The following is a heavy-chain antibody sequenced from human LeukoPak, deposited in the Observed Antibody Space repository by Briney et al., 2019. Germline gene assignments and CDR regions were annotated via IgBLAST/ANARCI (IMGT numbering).Heavy chain of an antibody. CDR3: ARGASSSWYSLWKF. CDR1: GSSISSYY. CDR2: FYHSGGT. Sequence: SETLSLTCNVSGSSISSYYWSWIRQPPGEGLEWIGYFYHSGGTNYNPSLKGRATISVDTSKNEVSLKLRSVTAADTAGYYCARGASSSWYSLWKFWGQGTLVTASS. J-gene: IGHJ4*02. V-gene: IGHV4-59*01. D-gene: IGHD6-13*01.